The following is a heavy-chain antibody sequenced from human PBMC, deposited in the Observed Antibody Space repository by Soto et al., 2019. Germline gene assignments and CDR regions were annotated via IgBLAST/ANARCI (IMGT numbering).Heavy chain of an antibody. CDR1: GFSLKSTGMC. CDR3: ARTTMLRGGPLDY. Sequence: SGPTLVNPTQTLTLTCSFSGFSLKSTGMCVTWIRQPPGKALEWLALISWDDDKYYSTSLKTRLTISKDTSKNQVVLTVTNVDPVDTATYYCARTTMLRGGPLDYWGQGTPVTVSS. D-gene: IGHD3-10*01. J-gene: IGHJ4*02. CDR2: ISWDDDK. V-gene: IGHV2-70*12.